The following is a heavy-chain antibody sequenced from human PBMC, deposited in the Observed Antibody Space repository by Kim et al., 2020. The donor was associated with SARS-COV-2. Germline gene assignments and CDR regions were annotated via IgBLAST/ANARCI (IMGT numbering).Heavy chain of an antibody. Sequence: SGPTLVKPTQTLTLTCTFSGFSLNATGVGVAWIRQPPGEALEWLGLIYWNDDERHSPSLKTRLTITKDTSKNQVVLTMTNMHPVDTGTYYCAHIPGWANNWFDPWGQGILVTVSS. D-gene: IGHD6-19*01. CDR3: AHIPGWANNWFDP. CDR2: IYWNDDE. V-gene: IGHV2-5*01. J-gene: IGHJ5*02. CDR1: GFSLNATGVG.